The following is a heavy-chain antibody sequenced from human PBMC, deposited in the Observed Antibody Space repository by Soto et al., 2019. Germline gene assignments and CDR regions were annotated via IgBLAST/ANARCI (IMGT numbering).Heavy chain of an antibody. Sequence: GESLKISCKGFGSSFTFYWTAWLRQMPGKGLEWMGMIYPGDSDTRYSPSFQGQVTISADKSITTAYLQWSSLSASDTAMYYCARSYSSSSYFDYWGQGALVTVSS. CDR2: IYPGDSDT. J-gene: IGHJ4*02. V-gene: IGHV5-51*01. D-gene: IGHD6-6*01. CDR1: GSSFTFYW. CDR3: ARSYSSSSYFDY.